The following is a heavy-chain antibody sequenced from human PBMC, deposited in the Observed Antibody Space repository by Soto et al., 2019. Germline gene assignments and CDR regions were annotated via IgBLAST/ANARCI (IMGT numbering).Heavy chain of an antibody. CDR1: GDSISGGTYY. V-gene: IGHV4-39*02. J-gene: IGHJ5*02. D-gene: IGHD6-13*01. CDR3: TGEQYASSWT. Sequence: SETLSVTCTVSGDSISGGTYYWAWVRQPPGKGLEWIGSMHYSGYTFYSPSLRSRVALSVDTSKNQFSLNVASVSAADTAVYYCTGEQYASSWTWGQGTLVTVSS. CDR2: MHYSGYT.